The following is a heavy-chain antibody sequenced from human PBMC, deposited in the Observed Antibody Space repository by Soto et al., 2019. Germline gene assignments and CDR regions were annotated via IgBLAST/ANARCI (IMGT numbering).Heavy chain of an antibody. J-gene: IGHJ5*02. CDR1: GYTFTSYY. CDR3: ARRRWRGPAFHP. V-gene: IGHV1-46*01. Sequence: QVQLVQSGAEVKKPGASVKVSCKASGYTFTSYYMHWVRQAPGQGLEWMGIITPSGGSTSYAQKSQGRVTMTRDTPTSTVYMDLSSLRSDDTAVYYCARRRWRGPAFHPWGQGTLVTPSS. D-gene: IGHD2-15*01. CDR2: ITPSGGST.